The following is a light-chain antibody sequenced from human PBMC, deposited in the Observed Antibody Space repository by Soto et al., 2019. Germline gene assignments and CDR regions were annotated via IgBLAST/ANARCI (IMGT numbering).Light chain of an antibody. V-gene: IGKV1-9*01. J-gene: IGKJ4*01. CDR2: ASS. CDR3: QQLERYPST. Sequence: IQLTQSPSSLSASVGDRVTITCRASQGINSFLAWYQQKPGKAPKLLIYASSTSQSGVPSRCSGSGSGTDFSLTISSLQPEDFATYYCQQLERYPSTFGGGTKVEIK. CDR1: QGINSF.